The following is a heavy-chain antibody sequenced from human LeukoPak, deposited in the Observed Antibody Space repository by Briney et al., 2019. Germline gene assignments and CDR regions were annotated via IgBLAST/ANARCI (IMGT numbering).Heavy chain of an antibody. CDR2: ISGSGGST. Sequence: GGSLRLSCAASGFTFSSYAMSWVRQAPGKGLEWVSAISGSGGSTYYADSVKGRFTLSRDNSKNTLYLQMNRLRAEDTAVYYWAKDSHRGGWDCTFDYWGQGTLVTVSS. V-gene: IGHV3-23*01. CDR3: AKDSHRGGWDCTFDY. J-gene: IGHJ4*02. D-gene: IGHD6-19*01. CDR1: GFTFSSYA.